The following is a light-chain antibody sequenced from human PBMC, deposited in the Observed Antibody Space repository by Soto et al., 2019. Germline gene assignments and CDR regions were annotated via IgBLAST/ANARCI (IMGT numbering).Light chain of an antibody. J-gene: IGLJ3*02. CDR1: SSDVGVYNY. CDR2: EVS. Sequence: QSALTQPASVSGSPGQSITISCTGTSSDVGVYNYVSWYQHHPGKAPKLIIYEVSNRPSGVSNRFSGSKSGNTASLTISGLQAEDEADYYCSSYTTSSSWVFGGGTKLTVL. V-gene: IGLV2-14*01. CDR3: SSYTTSSSWV.